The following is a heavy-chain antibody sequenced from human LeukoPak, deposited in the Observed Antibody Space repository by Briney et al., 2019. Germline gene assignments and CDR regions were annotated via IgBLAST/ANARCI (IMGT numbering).Heavy chain of an antibody. CDR3: ARDGYGSGSLDP. CDR2: IYHSGST. J-gene: IGHJ5*02. V-gene: IGHV4-4*02. CDR1: GGSISSINW. D-gene: IGHD3-10*01. Sequence: PSGTLSLTCAVSGGSISSINWWSWVRQPPGKGVEWMGEIYHSGSTNYNPSLKSRDTISVDKSKNQFSLKLSSVTAADTAVYYCARDGYGSGSLDPWGPGTLVTVSS.